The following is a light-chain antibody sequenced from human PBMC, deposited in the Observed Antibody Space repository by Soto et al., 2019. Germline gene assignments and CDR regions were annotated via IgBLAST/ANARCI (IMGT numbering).Light chain of an antibody. V-gene: IGLV2-8*01. CDR3: CSYAGSNNLV. J-gene: IGLJ2*01. CDR1: SSDVGGYNY. Sequence: QSALTQPPSASGSPGQSVTISCTGTSSDVGGYNYVSWYQQHPGKAPKLMIYEVSKRPAGVSDRFSGSKSGNTASLTVSGLQADDEADYYCCSYAGSNNLVFGGGTKLTVL. CDR2: EVS.